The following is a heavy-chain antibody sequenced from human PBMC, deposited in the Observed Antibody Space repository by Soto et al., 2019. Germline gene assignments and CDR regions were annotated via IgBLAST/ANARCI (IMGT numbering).Heavy chain of an antibody. D-gene: IGHD1-1*01. CDR1: GYSISSAYY. J-gene: IGHJ6*02. Sequence: SETLSLTCAVSGYSISSAYYWGWIRQPPGEGLEWIGSVDYTGSTDYNPSLKSRVTISVDTSKNQFSLKLSSVTAADTAVYYCAREETGTLLSPPYTTTIVGMDVWGQGTTVTVSS. V-gene: IGHV4-38-2*02. CDR2: VDYTGST. CDR3: AREETGTLLSPPYTTTIVGMDV.